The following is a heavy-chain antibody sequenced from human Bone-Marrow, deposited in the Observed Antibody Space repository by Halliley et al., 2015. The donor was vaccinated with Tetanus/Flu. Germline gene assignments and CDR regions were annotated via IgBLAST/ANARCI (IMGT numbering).Heavy chain of an antibody. J-gene: IGHJ4*02. CDR2: IYYSGST. D-gene: IGHD3-10*01. V-gene: IGHV4-31*03. CDR3: AREGGGLITALGY. Sequence: TLSXTCTVSGGSFSSGGYYWNWIRQHPGKGLEWIGHIYYSGSTYYNPSLKSRVTISVDTSKNQFSLKLSSVTAADTAVYYCAREGGGLITALGYWGQGTLVTVSS. CDR1: GGSFSSGGYY.